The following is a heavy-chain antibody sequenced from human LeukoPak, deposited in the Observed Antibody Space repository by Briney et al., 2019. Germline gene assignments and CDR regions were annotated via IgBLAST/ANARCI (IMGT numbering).Heavy chain of an antibody. J-gene: IGHJ4*02. CDR2: ISWYSGSI. V-gene: IGHV3-9*01. Sequence: GGSLRLSCAASGFTFDDYAIHWVRQAPGKGLEWVAGISWYSGSIGYADSVKGRFTISRDSAKNSVHLQMNSLRTEDKALYYCAKDMGASVTGTAALEYWGQGTLVTVYS. CDR1: GFTFDDYA. CDR3: AKDMGASVTGTAALEY. D-gene: IGHD6-19*01.